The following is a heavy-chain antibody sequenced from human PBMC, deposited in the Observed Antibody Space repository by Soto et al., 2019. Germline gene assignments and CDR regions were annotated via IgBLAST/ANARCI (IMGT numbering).Heavy chain of an antibody. V-gene: IGHV3-74*01. CDR2: IRSDGIIT. CDR1: GFTFSGYW. Sequence: GSLRLSCAASGFTFSGYWMHWVRQAPGKGLVWVSRIRSDGIITSYADSVKGRFTISRDNARNTLYLQMNSLRAEDTAVYYRARSDWFDPWGPGTLVTVSS. J-gene: IGHJ5*02. CDR3: ARSDWFDP.